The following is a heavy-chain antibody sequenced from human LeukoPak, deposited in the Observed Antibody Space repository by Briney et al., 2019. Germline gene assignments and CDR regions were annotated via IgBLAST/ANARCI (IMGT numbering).Heavy chain of an antibody. CDR3: ARGGYSSSWYGKYYYYYGMDV. CDR1: GYTFTSYD. J-gene: IGHJ6*02. Sequence: ASVKVSCKASGYTFTSYDINWVRQAIGQGLEWMGWMNPNSGNTGYAQKFQGRVTMTRNTSISTAYMELSSLRSEDTAVYYCARGGYSSSWYGKYYYYYGMDVWGQGTTVTVSS. D-gene: IGHD6-13*01. CDR2: MNPNSGNT. V-gene: IGHV1-8*01.